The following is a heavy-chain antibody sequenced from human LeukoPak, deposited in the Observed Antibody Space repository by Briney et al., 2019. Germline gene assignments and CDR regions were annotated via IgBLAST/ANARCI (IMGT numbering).Heavy chain of an antibody. V-gene: IGHV3-53*01. CDR2: IYSGGST. CDR3: ARDRDANWFDP. CDR1: GFTVSSNY. J-gene: IGHJ5*02. Sequence: GGSLRLSCAASGFTVSSNYMNWVRQAPGKGLEWVSVIYSGGSTYYADSVKGRFIISRDNSKNTLYLQMNSLRAEDTAVYYCARDRDANWFDPWGQGTLVTVSS. D-gene: IGHD3-10*01.